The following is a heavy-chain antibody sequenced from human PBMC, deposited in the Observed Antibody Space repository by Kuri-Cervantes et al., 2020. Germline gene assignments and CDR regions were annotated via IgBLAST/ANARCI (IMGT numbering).Heavy chain of an antibody. CDR2: INQVGSEK. J-gene: IGHJ2*01. CDR1: DFTFSNFW. V-gene: IGHV3-7*01. CDR3: ARDMITFGGVIVKDWYFDL. D-gene: IGHD3-16*02. Sequence: GGSLRLSCAVSDFTFSNFWMNWLRQAPGKGLEWVASINQVGSEKYYVDSVKGRFTISRDNAKNSLYLQMNSLRDEDTAVYYCARDMITFGGVIVKDWYFDLWSRGTLVTVSS.